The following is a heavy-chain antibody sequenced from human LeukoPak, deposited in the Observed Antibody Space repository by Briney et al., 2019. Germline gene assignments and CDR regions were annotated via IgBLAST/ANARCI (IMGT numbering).Heavy chain of an antibody. Sequence: NPSETLSLTCTASGGSISSYYWSWIRQPPGKGLEWIGYIYYSGSTNYNPSLKSRVTISVDTSKNQFSLKLSSVTAADTAVYYCARDSIAAAGPFDYWGQGTLVTVSS. J-gene: IGHJ4*02. CDR1: GGSISSYY. D-gene: IGHD6-13*01. V-gene: IGHV4-59*01. CDR2: IYYSGST. CDR3: ARDSIAAAGPFDY.